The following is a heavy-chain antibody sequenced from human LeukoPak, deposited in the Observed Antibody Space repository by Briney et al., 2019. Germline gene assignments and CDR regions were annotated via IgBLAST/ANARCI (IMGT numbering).Heavy chain of an antibody. V-gene: IGHV4-59*08. CDR3: ARGLSGSYYNGLFDY. Sequence: PSETLSLTCTVSGGSISGYFWSWLRQPPGKGLEWIGYIYYSGSTNYNPSLKSRVTISVDTSKNHFSLKLSSVTAADTAVYYCARGLSGSYYNGLFDYWGQGTLVTVSS. D-gene: IGHD1-26*01. J-gene: IGHJ4*02. CDR1: GGSISGYF. CDR2: IYYSGST.